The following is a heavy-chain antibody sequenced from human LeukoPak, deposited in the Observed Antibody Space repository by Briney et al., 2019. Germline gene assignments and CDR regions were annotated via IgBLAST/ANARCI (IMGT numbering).Heavy chain of an antibody. J-gene: IGHJ4*02. V-gene: IGHV1-46*01. CDR3: ARGGGVVVVTRGCDY. Sequence: ASVKVSCKASGYTFTSYYMHWVRQAPGQGLEWMGIINPNGGSTSYAQKFQGRVTMTRDTSTSTVYMELSSLRSEDTAVYYCARGGGVVVVTRGCDYWGQGTLVTVSS. D-gene: IGHD2-21*02. CDR2: INPNGGST. CDR1: GYTFTSYY.